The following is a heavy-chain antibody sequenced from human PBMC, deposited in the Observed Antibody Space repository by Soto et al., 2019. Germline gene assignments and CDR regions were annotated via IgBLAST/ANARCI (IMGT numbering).Heavy chain of an antibody. D-gene: IGHD2-15*01. Sequence: GGSLRLSCAASGFTFSSYWMHWVRQAPGKGLVWVSRINSDGSSTSYADSVKGRFTISRDNAKNTLYLQMNSLRAEDTAVYYCARARVGSSYSGALYYYGMDVWGQGTTVTVSS. CDR3: ARARVGSSYSGALYYYGMDV. CDR2: INSDGSST. J-gene: IGHJ6*02. CDR1: GFTFSSYW. V-gene: IGHV3-74*01.